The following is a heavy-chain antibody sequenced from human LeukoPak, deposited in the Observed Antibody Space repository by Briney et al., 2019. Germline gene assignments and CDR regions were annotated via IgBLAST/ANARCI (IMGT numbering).Heavy chain of an antibody. CDR2: IYYSGST. D-gene: IGHD2-15*01. J-gene: IGHJ4*02. CDR3: ARGGHTRGGFDY. Sequence: PSETLSLTCTVSGGSISSYYWSWIRQPPGKGLEWIGYIYYSGSTNYNPSLKSRVTISVDTSKNQFSLKLSSVTAADTAVYYCARGGHTRGGFDYWGQGTLVTVSS. CDR1: GGSISSYY. V-gene: IGHV4-59*01.